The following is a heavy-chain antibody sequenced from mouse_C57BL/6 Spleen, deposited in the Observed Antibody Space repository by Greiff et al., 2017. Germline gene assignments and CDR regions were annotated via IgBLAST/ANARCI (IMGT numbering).Heavy chain of an antibody. D-gene: IGHD1-2*01. CDR1: GYSITSGYY. J-gene: IGHJ1*03. V-gene: IGHV3-6*01. Sequence: EVKLMKSGPGLVKPSQSLSLTCSVTGYSITSGYYWNWIRQFPGNKLEWMGYISYDGSNNYNPSLKNRISITRDTSKNQFFLKLNSVTTEDTATYYCARDRCTTADWYFDVWGTGTTVTVSS. CDR3: ARDRCTTADWYFDV. CDR2: ISYDGSN.